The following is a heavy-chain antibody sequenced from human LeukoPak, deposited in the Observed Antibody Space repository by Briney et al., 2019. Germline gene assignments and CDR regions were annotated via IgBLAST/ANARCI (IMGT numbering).Heavy chain of an antibody. D-gene: IGHD2-15*01. J-gene: IGHJ4*02. CDR2: ISGSGGST. Sequence: GGSLRLSCAASGFTFSSYAMSWVRQAPGKGLEWVSAISGSGGSTYYADSVKGRFTISRDNSKNTLYLQMNSLRAEDTAVYYCARAGGGCSGGSCYSYYFDYWGQGTLVTVSS. V-gene: IGHV3-23*01. CDR1: GFTFSSYA. CDR3: ARAGGGCSGGSCYSYYFDY.